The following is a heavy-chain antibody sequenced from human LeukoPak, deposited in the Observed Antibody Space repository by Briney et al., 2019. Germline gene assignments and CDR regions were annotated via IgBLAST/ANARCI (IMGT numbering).Heavy chain of an antibody. CDR3: ARESSLTGAYFDW. D-gene: IGHD3-10*01. V-gene: IGHV3-33*01. Sequence: GGSLRLSCAASGFTLSNYGMHWVRQAPGKGLEWVAVIWYDGTNKQYVDSVKGRFTISRDNSENTLYLQMNSLRDEDTAVYHCARESSLTGAYFDWWGQGTLVTVSS. J-gene: IGHJ4*02. CDR1: GFTLSNYG. CDR2: IWYDGTNK.